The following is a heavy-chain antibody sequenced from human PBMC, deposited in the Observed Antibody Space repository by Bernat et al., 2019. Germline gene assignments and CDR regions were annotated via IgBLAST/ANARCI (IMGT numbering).Heavy chain of an antibody. V-gene: IGHV4-61*02. CDR1: GGSISSGSYY. Sequence: QVQLQESGPGLVKPSQTLSLTCTVSGGSISSGSYYWSWIRQPAGKGLEWIGRIYTSGSTNYNPTLKSRVTISVDTSKNQFSLKVSSVAAAGTAVYYCARVIPLRFLAKFDPWGQGTLVTVSS. CDR3: ARVIPLRFLAKFDP. J-gene: IGHJ5*02. CDR2: IYTSGST. D-gene: IGHD3-3*01.